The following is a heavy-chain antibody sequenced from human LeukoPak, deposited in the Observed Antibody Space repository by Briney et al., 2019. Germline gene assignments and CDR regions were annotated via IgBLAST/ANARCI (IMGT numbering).Heavy chain of an antibody. CDR2: IHSDGNT. CDR1: GFTVSNNF. Sequence: GGSLRLSCAASGFTVSNNFMYWVRQAPGKGLEWVSVIHSDGNTLYADSVEGRFTISRNNFKNTVYLQMSSLRAEDTAVYYCAREDNRGVYDDGFDIWGQGTMVTVSS. V-gene: IGHV3-53*01. J-gene: IGHJ3*02. D-gene: IGHD5/OR15-5a*01. CDR3: AREDNRGVYDDGFDI.